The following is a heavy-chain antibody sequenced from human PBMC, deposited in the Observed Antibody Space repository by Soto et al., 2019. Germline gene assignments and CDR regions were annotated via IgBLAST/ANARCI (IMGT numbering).Heavy chain of an antibody. J-gene: IGHJ4*02. CDR3: ARDGLGGGRFDY. CDR2: ISYDGSNK. D-gene: IGHD1-26*01. Sequence: QVQLVESGGGVVQPGRSLRLSCAASGFTFSSYAMHWVRQAPGKGLEWVAVISYDGSNKYYADSVKGRFTISRDNSKNPLYLQMNSLRAEDTAVYYCARDGLGGGRFDYWGQGTLVTVSS. CDR1: GFTFSSYA. V-gene: IGHV3-30-3*01.